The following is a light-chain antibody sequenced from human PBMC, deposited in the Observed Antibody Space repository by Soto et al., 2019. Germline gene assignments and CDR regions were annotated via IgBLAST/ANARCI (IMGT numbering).Light chain of an antibody. V-gene: IGKV3-20*01. Sequence: EIVLTQSPGTLSLSPGERATLSCRASQSVTSSYLAWYRQKPGQAPRLLIYGASSRATGIPDRFSGSGSGTDFTLTISRLEPEDFAVYYCQQYGISPLTFGPGTKVDIK. J-gene: IGKJ3*01. CDR1: QSVTSSY. CDR3: QQYGISPLT. CDR2: GAS.